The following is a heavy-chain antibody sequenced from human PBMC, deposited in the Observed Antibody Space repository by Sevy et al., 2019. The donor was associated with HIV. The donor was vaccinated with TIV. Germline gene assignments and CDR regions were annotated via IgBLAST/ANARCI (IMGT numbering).Heavy chain of an antibody. CDR2: IHPAHSDT. J-gene: IGHJ4*02. CDR3: TRHRPFTRDVLTGYLDY. D-gene: IGHD3-9*01. V-gene: IGHV5-51*01. CDR1: GYTFTNYW. Sequence: GQSLKISCKISGYTFTNYWIAWMRLMPGRGLEWMGVIHPAHSDTRYSPSFQGHVTISADQSSSTTYLQWSSLEAWDIALYYCTRHRPFTRDVLTGYLDYWGQGTSVTVSS.